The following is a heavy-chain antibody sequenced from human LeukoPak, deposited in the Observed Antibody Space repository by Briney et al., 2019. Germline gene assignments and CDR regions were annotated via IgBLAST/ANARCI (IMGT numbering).Heavy chain of an antibody. CDR1: GGSFSGYY. CDR3: AGEDIVVVPAAIRGFDWFDP. J-gene: IGHJ5*02. V-gene: IGHV4-34*01. CDR2: INHSGST. Sequence: PSETLSLTCAVYGGSFSGYYWSWIRQPPGKGLEWIGEINHSGSTNYNPSLKSRVTISVDTSKNQFSLKLSSVTAADTAVYYCAGEDIVVVPAAIRGFDWFDPWGQGTLVTVSS. D-gene: IGHD2-2*01.